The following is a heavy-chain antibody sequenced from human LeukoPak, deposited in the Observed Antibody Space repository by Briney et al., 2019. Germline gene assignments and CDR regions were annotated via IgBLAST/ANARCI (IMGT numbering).Heavy chain of an antibody. CDR1: GGTFSSYA. CDR2: IIPIFGTA. Sequence: ASVKVSCKASGGTFSSYAISWVRQAPGQGLEWMGGIIPIFGTANYAQKFQGRVTITADESTSTAYVELSSLRSEDTAVYYCARIGSHGSSGRGGPWGQGTLVTVSS. V-gene: IGHV1-69*13. J-gene: IGHJ5*02. D-gene: IGHD3-10*01. CDR3: ARIGSHGSSGRGGP.